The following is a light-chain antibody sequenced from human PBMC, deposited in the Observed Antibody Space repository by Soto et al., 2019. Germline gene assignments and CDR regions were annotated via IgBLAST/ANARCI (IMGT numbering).Light chain of an antibody. V-gene: IGKV3-20*01. J-gene: IGKJ1*01. Sequence: EVVLTQSPGTLALSRGERATLSCRASQSVSGSYLAWYQHRPGQAPRLLIFGASSRATGIPDRFSGTASGTNFTLTISRLQPEDVGAYYCQQCESFPLTFGRGTKVEI. CDR3: QQCESFPLT. CDR2: GAS. CDR1: QSVSGSY.